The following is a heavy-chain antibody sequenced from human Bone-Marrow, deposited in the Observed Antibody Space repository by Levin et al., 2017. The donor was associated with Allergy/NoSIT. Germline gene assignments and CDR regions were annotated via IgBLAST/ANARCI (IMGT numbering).Heavy chain of an antibody. CDR1: GFTFSSYA. D-gene: IGHD2-2*01. CDR3: ASRPDIGYQLPSAIDY. CDR2: ISGSGGST. V-gene: IGHV3-23*01. J-gene: IGHJ4*02. Sequence: GGSLRLSCAASGFTFSSYAMSWVRQAPGKGLEWVSAISGSGGSTYYADSVKGRFTISRDNSKNTLYLQMNSLRAEDTAVYYCASRPDIGYQLPSAIDYWGQGTLVTVSS.